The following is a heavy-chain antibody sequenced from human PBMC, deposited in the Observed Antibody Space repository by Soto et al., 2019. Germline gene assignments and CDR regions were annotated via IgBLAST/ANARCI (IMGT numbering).Heavy chain of an antibody. CDR2: ISGSGGST. D-gene: IGHD6-6*01. V-gene: IGHV3-23*01. CDR1: GFTCSSYA. CDR3: AKEGPAQSRIAALGMDV. Sequence: EVQLLESGGGLVQPGGSLRLSCAAPGFTCSSYAMSWVRQAPGKGLEWVSAISGSGGSTYYADSVKGRFTISRDNSKNTLYLQMNSLRAEDTAVYSCAKEGPAQSRIAALGMDVWGQGTTVTVSS. J-gene: IGHJ6*02.